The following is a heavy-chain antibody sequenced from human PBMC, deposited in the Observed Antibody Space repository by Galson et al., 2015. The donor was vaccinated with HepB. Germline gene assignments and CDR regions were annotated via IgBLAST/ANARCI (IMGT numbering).Heavy chain of an antibody. D-gene: IGHD2-2*01. Sequence: SLRLSCAASGFTFSDYYMSWIRQAPGKGLEWVSYISSSGSTIYYADSVKGRFTISRDNAKNSLYLQMNSLRAEDTAVYYCARDPGEGVVPAARRFDPWGQGTLVTVSS. CDR3: ARDPGEGVVPAARRFDP. CDR2: ISSSGSTI. V-gene: IGHV3-11*01. CDR1: GFTFSDYY. J-gene: IGHJ5*02.